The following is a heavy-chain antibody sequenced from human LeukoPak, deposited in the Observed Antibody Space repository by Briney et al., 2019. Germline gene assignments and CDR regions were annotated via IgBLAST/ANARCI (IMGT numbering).Heavy chain of an antibody. V-gene: IGHV3-23*01. CDR1: GFTFSGYA. CDR3: ARDYYCSGSYGKFDY. Sequence: GGSLRLSCAASGFTFSGYAMSWVRQAPGKGLEWVSAISGSCGSTYYADSVKGRFTISRGNSKNTLYLQMNSLRAEDTAVYYCARDYYCSGSYGKFDYWGQGTLVTVSS. CDR2: ISGSCGST. D-gene: IGHD3-10*01. J-gene: IGHJ4*02.